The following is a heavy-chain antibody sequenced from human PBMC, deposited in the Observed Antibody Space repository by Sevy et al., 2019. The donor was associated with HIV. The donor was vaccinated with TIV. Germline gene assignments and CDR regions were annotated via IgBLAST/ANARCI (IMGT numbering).Heavy chain of an antibody. CDR2: IGSCNSYI. J-gene: IGHJ4*02. CDR1: GFSFSSYS. CDR3: ARSYSSSWYILYYFEY. Sequence: GGSLRLSCAASGFSFSSYSVSWVRQAPGKGLEWVASIGSCNSYIYYADSVKGGFTISRDNAKNSLFLHMNTLRAEHTAVYYCARSYSSSWYILYYFEYWGQGTPVTVSS. D-gene: IGHD6-13*01. V-gene: IGHV3-21*01.